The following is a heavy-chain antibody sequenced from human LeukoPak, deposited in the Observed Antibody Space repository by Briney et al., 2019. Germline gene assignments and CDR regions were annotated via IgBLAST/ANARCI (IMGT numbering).Heavy chain of an antibody. CDR1: GFTFSTYA. D-gene: IGHD3-3*01. J-gene: IGHJ3*02. Sequence: GGSLRLSCAASGFTFSTYAMYWVRQAPGKGLEWVAIIWYDGSNRDYGDSVKGRFTISRDNSKNTLFLQMNSLRAEDTAVYYCARDGRYYDFWSGYQRSDAFDIWGQGTMVAVSS. CDR2: IWYDGSNR. V-gene: IGHV3-33*01. CDR3: ARDGRYYDFWSGYQRSDAFDI.